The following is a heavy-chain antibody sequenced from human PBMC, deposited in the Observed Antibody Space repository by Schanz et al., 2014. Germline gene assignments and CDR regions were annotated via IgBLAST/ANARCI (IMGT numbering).Heavy chain of an antibody. CDR1: GGTFSSFG. D-gene: IGHD2-2*01. CDR2: IIPSLGLA. CDR3: ARAPTAYLSDTSCLGAPFGY. Sequence: VQLEQSGAEVKKPGSSVKVSCKASGGTFSSFGINWVRQAPGQGLEWMGRIIPSLGLAKYEQKFQDKVTITADTSTTTVFMELSRLRSEDTAVYYCARAPTAYLSDTSCLGAPFGYRGQGTLVTVSS. J-gene: IGHJ4*02. V-gene: IGHV1-69*02.